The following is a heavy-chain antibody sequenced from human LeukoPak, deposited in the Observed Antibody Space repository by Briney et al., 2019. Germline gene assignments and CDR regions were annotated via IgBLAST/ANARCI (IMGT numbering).Heavy chain of an antibody. CDR3: ARSNGYNLLGLFDY. V-gene: IGHV3-48*03. Sequence: GGSLRLSCAASGFTFSSYEMNWVRQAPGKGLEWVSYISSSGSTIYYADSVKGRFTISRDNAKNSLYLQMNSLRAEDTVVYYCARSNGYNLLGLFDYWGQGTLVTVSS. D-gene: IGHD5-24*01. CDR1: GFTFSSYE. J-gene: IGHJ4*02. CDR2: ISSSGSTI.